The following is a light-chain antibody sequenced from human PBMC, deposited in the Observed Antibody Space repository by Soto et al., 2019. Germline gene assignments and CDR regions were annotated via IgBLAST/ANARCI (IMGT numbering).Light chain of an antibody. V-gene: IGLV1-44*01. CDR2: SNN. Sequence: QSVLTQPPSASGTPGQRVTISCSGSSSNIGSNTVNWYQQLPGTDPKLLIYSNNHRPSGVPDRFSGSKSGTSASLAISGLQSEDEADYYCEGWDDSLNGRVVFGGGTKVTVL. J-gene: IGLJ2*01. CDR1: SSNIGSNT. CDR3: EGWDDSLNGRVV.